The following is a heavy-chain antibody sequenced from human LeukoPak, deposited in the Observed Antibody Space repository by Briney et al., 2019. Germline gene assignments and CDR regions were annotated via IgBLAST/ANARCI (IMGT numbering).Heavy chain of an antibody. V-gene: IGHV1-18*01. CDR3: ARVAGVYGGSYYNYYGMDV. J-gene: IGHJ6*02. D-gene: IGHD1-26*01. CDR2: ISAYYGKT. CDR1: GYTFMSYG. Sequence: ASVKVSCKASGYTFMSYGIRWVRQAPRRGRKWMGWISAYYGKTNYGQKLQGRVTMTTDTSTSTAYMELRSLRSDDTAVYYCARVAGVYGGSYYNYYGMDVWGQGTTVTVSS.